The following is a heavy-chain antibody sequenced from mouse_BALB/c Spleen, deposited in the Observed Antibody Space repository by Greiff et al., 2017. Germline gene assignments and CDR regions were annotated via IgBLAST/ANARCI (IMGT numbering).Heavy chain of an antibody. D-gene: IGHD4-1*01. V-gene: IGHV14-4*02. J-gene: IGHJ4*01. Sequence: VQLQQSGAELVRSGASVKLSCTASGFNIKDYYMHWVKQRPEQGLEWIGWIDPENGDTEYAPKFKGKATMTADTSSNTAYLQLSSLTSEDTAVYYCNLTGPMDYWGQGTSVTVSS. CDR2: IDPENGDT. CDR3: NLTGPMDY. CDR1: GFNIKDYY.